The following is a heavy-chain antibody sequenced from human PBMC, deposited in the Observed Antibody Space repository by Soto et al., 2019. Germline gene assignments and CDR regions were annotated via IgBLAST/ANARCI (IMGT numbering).Heavy chain of an antibody. Sequence: EVPLLESGGGLVQPGGSLRLSCAASGFTFSSYAMNWVRQAPGKGLEWVSVISGSGGSTYYADSVKGRFTISRDNYKNTLYLQMNSLRAEDTAVYYCAKFITMIVVVIGDAFDIWGQGTMVTVSS. CDR3: AKFITMIVVVIGDAFDI. CDR1: GFTFSSYA. CDR2: ISGSGGST. D-gene: IGHD3-22*01. V-gene: IGHV3-23*01. J-gene: IGHJ3*02.